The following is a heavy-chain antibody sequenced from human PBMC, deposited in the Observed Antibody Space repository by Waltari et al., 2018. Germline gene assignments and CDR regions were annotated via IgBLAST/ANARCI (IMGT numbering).Heavy chain of an antibody. J-gene: IGHJ3*01. CDR1: GGSITSNRHY. V-gene: IGHV4-39*01. CDR2: HSYTGAT. D-gene: IGHD5-12*01. CDR3: ATYIGASLGTAAFDV. Sequence: QLQLQESGPRLVTPSETLSLTCTVSGGSITSNRHYWGWIRQPPGQGLEWIGTHSYTGATYSSPSLKSRVTISRDTSKNQLALTLGSVTAADTALYYCATYIGASLGTAAFDVWGQGTMITVSS.